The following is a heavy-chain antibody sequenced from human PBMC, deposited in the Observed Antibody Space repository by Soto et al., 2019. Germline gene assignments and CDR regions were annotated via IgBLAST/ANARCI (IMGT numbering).Heavy chain of an antibody. CDR2: IIPIFGTA. V-gene: IGHV1-69*01. D-gene: IGHD2-15*01. CDR3: ARAGYCSGGSCRPNWFDP. Sequence: QVQLVQSGAEVKKPGSSVKVSCKASGGTFSSYAISWVRQAPGQGLEWRGRIIPIFGTANYAQKFQGRVTITADEATSTAYMELSRLRSEDTAVYYCARAGYCSGGSCRPNWFDPWGQGTLVTVSS. J-gene: IGHJ5*02. CDR1: GGTFSSYA.